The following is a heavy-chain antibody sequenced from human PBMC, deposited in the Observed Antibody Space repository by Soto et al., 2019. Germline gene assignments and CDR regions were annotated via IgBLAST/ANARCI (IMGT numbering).Heavy chain of an antibody. D-gene: IGHD1-20*01. Sequence: QVQLVQSGAEVKKPGASVKVSCKASGYTFTSYAMHWVRQAPGQRLEWMGWINAGNGNTKDSQKFQGRVTITRDTSASTDYMELSSLRSEDTALYYCAREELSGNWGQGTLVTVSS. CDR3: AREELSGN. J-gene: IGHJ4*02. V-gene: IGHV1-3*01. CDR1: GYTFTSYA. CDR2: INAGNGNT.